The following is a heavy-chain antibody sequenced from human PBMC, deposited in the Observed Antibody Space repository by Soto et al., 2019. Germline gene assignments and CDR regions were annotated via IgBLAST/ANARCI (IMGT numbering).Heavy chain of an antibody. Sequence: GPTLVNPTQTLTLTCTFSGFSLSTSGVGVGWIRQPPGKALEWLALIYWNDDKRYSPSLKSRLSITKDTSKNQAVLTITNMDPVDTATYYCAHAITIFGVVPPRDWFDPWGQGTLVTVSS. CDR3: AHAITIFGVVPPRDWFDP. D-gene: IGHD3-3*01. CDR2: IYWNDDK. V-gene: IGHV2-5*01. CDR1: GFSLSTSGVG. J-gene: IGHJ5*02.